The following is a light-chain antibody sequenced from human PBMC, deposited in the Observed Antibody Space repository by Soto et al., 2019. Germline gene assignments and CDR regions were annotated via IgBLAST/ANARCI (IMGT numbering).Light chain of an antibody. V-gene: IGKV3-15*01. CDR1: QTIRSN. CDR3: QQYNDWPPRT. CDR2: GAS. Sequence: EVIMTQSPATLYVSPGERATLSCRASQTIRSNLAWYPQKPGQAPRLLSYGASTRATGIPARFSGSGSGTEFTLTITSLQSEDFPLHFCQQYNDWPPRTFGGGTKVEVK. J-gene: IGKJ4*01.